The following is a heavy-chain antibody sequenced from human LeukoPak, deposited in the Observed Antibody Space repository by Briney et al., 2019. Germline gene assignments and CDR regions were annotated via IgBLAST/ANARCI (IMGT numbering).Heavy chain of an antibody. CDR2: INPNSGGT. J-gene: IGHJ4*02. CDR3: ARVFSGWYGFDY. D-gene: IGHD6-19*01. V-gene: IGHV1-2*02. Sequence: ASVKVSCKASGYTFTSYYIHWVRQAPGQGLEWMGWINPNSGGTNYAQKFQGRVTMTRDTSISTAYMELSRLRSDDTAVYYCARVFSGWYGFDYWGQGTLVTVSS. CDR1: GYTFTSYY.